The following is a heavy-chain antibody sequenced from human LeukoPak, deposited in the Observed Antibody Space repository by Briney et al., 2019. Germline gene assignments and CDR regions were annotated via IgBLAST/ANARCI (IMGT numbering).Heavy chain of an antibody. Sequence: GASVKVSCKASGYTFTSYYMHWVRQAPRQGLEWMGLINPTGGSTGCAQKFQGRVTMTRDMSTSTDYMELSSLRSEDTAIYYCAKDNSVGNIAWCFDPWGKETLVTVSS. J-gene: IGHJ5*02. CDR2: INPTGGST. CDR1: GYTFTSYY. V-gene: IGHV1-46*01. CDR3: AKDNSVGNIAWCFDP. D-gene: IGHD2-8*02.